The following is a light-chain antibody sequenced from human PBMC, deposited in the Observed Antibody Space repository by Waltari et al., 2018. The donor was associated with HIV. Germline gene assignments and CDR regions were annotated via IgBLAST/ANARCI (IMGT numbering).Light chain of an antibody. J-gene: IGLJ3*02. V-gene: IGLV3-25*03. CDR3: QSADSSGTYRV. Sequence: SYELTQPASVSVSPGQTASITCSGDALTKQSVYWYQQKPGQVPVLVIYKDNDRPSGIPERFSGSSSGTTATLIISGVQAEDESDYYCQSADSSGTYRVFGGGTKVTVL. CDR1: ALTKQS. CDR2: KDN.